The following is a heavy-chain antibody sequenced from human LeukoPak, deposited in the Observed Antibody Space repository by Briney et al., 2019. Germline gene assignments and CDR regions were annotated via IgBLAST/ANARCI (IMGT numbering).Heavy chain of an antibody. V-gene: IGHV3-21*01. J-gene: IGHJ6*03. D-gene: IGHD3-22*01. CDR2: ISSTSTFI. Sequence: GGPLRLSCAASGFTFSRDSMNCVRQAPGEGLECVAAISSTSTFIYSADSVKGRFTISRDTAKNSLFLQRNSLRAEDMAIYYCARDYFDSSDYPQTYYYYYMDVWGKGTTVTVSS. CDR1: GFTFSRDS. CDR3: ARDYFDSSDYPQTYYYYYMDV.